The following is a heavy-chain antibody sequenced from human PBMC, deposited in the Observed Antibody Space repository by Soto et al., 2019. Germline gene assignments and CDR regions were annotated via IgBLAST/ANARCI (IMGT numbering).Heavy chain of an antibody. CDR3: ARSTVTFYYYGMDV. CDR2: IWYDGSNK. Sequence: GGSLRLSCAASGFTFSTYGMHWVRQAPGKGLEWVAVIWYDGSNKDYADSVKGRFTISRDNSKNTVYLQMNSLRGEDTAVYYCARSTVTFYYYGMDVWGQGTTVTVSS. CDR1: GFTFSTYG. J-gene: IGHJ6*02. D-gene: IGHD4-4*01. V-gene: IGHV3-33*01.